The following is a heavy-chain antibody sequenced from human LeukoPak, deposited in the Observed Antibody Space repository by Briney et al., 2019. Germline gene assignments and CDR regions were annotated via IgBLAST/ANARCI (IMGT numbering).Heavy chain of an antibody. CDR1: GASISSYY. CDR2: IFHSGST. Sequence: SETLSLTCTVSGASISSYYWSWIRQLPGKGLEWIGYIFHSGSTNYNPSLKSRVTISVDTSKNQLSLKLSSVTAADTAVYYCARGAPGGNDYGDYWGQGTLVTVSS. V-gene: IGHV4-59*01. CDR3: ARGAPGGNDYGDY. J-gene: IGHJ4*02.